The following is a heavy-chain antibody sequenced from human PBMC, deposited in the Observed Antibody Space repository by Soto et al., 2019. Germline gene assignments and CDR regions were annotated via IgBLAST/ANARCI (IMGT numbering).Heavy chain of an antibody. CDR1: GCSISSGGYY. J-gene: IGHJ4*02. V-gene: IGHV4-31*03. CDR2: IYHSGST. Sequence: SETLSLTCTVSGCSISSGGYYWSWIRQHPGKGLEWIGDIYHSGSTNYNPSLKSRVTISVDTSKNQFSLKLSSVTAADTAVYYCARGLRVVVPAANLVYLYWGQGTLVTVSS. D-gene: IGHD2-2*01. CDR3: ARGLRVVVPAANLVYLY.